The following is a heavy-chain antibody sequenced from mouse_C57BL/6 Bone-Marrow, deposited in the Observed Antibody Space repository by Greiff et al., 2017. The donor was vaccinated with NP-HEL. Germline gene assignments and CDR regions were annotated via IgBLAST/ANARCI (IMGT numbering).Heavy chain of an antibody. J-gene: IGHJ2*01. Sequence: VKLQQPGAELVKPGASVKLSCKASGYTFTSYWMHWVKQRPGQGLEWIGMIHPNSGSTNYNEKFKSKATLTVDKSSSTAYMQLSSLTSEDSAVYYCARCPYYYGSSCYYFDYWGQGTTLTVSS. CDR3: ARCPYYYGSSCYYFDY. CDR1: GYTFTSYW. D-gene: IGHD1-1*01. V-gene: IGHV1-64*01. CDR2: IHPNSGST.